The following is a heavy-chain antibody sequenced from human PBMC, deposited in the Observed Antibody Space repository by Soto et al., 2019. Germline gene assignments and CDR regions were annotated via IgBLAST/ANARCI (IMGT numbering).Heavy chain of an antibody. CDR3: ARGRNYDSSGYYSRIWKPKYYFDY. CDR1: GGSFSGYY. D-gene: IGHD3-22*01. J-gene: IGHJ4*02. Sequence: PSETLSLTCAVDGGSFSGYYWSWIRQPPGKGLEWIGEINHSGSTNYNPSLKSRVTISVDTSKNQFSLKLSSVTAADTAVYYCARGRNYDSSGYYSRIWKPKYYFDYWGQGTLVTVSS. V-gene: IGHV4-34*01. CDR2: INHSGST.